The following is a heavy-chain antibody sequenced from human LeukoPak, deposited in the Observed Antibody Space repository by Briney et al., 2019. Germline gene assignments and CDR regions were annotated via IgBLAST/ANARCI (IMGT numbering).Heavy chain of an antibody. J-gene: IGHJ4*02. Sequence: ASVKVSCKASGYTLTSYGISWVRQAPGQGLEWMGWISAYNGNTNYAQKLQGRVTMTTDTSTSTAYMELRSLRSDDTAVYYCARVLDPYSSGWHGGGYWGQGTLVTVSS. CDR1: GYTLTSYG. CDR2: ISAYNGNT. V-gene: IGHV1-18*01. D-gene: IGHD6-19*01. CDR3: ARVLDPYSSGWHGGGY.